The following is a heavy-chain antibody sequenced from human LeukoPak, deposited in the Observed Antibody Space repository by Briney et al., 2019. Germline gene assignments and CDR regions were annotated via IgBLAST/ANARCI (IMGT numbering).Heavy chain of an antibody. V-gene: IGHV4-38-2*02. CDR2: IYHSGST. Sequence: SETLSLTCTVSSYSISSGYYWGWIRQPPGKGLGWIGSIYHSGSTYYNPSVKSRLTISVDTSKNQFSLKLISVTAPDTAVYYCARVFRSVPELLLSFGGFCWFDPWGQGTLVTVSS. CDR1: SYSISSGYY. J-gene: IGHJ5*02. CDR3: ARVFRSVPELLLSFGGFCWFDP. D-gene: IGHD1-26*01.